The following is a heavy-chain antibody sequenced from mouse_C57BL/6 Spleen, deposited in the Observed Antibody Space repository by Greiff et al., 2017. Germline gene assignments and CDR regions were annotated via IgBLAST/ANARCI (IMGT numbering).Heavy chain of an antibody. CDR2: IRNKANGYTT. D-gene: IGHD2-1*01. CDR1: GFTFTDYY. CDR3: ARLYGNYVWYFDG. Sequence: EVKVVESGGGLVQPGGSLSLSCAASGFTFTDYYMSWVRQPPGKALEWLGFIRNKANGYTTEYSASVKGRFTISRDNSQSILYLQMNALRAEDSATYYCARLYGNYVWYFDGWGTGTTVTVYS. J-gene: IGHJ1*03. V-gene: IGHV7-3*01.